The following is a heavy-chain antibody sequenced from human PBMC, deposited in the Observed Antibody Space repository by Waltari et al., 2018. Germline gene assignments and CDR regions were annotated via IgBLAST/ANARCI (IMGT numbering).Heavy chain of an antibody. CDR3: VTQRPWEDY. D-gene: IGHD1-26*01. V-gene: IGHV1-2*06. J-gene: IGHJ4*02. CDR1: GYTLTDSY. CDR2: MNPNNNYP. Sequence: QVQLVQSGAEVRKPGASVKVSCKTDGYTLTDSYIHWVRQAPGQGLEWMGRMNPNNNYPIYEQKFQGRVTMTRDTSITTAYMELSSLTSDDTALYYCVTQRPWEDYWGQGTRVTVSP.